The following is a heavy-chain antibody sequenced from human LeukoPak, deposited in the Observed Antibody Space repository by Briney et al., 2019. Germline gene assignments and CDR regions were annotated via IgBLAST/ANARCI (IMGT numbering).Heavy chain of an antibody. CDR1: GFTFGDYA. CDR2: IRSKAYGGTT. Sequence: PGRSLRLSCTASGFTFGDYAMSWVRQAPGKGLEWVGFIRSKAYGGTTEYAASVKGRFTISRDDSKSIAYLQMNSMKTEDTAVYYCTRDVPIFDCSGGSCPKRGAFDIWGQGTMVTVSS. V-gene: IGHV3-49*04. D-gene: IGHD2-15*01. CDR3: TRDVPIFDCSGGSCPKRGAFDI. J-gene: IGHJ3*02.